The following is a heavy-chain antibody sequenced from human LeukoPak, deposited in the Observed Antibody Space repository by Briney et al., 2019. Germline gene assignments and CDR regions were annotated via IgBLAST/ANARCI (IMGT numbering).Heavy chain of an antibody. Sequence: GESLKTSCKGSGYSFTSYWIGWVRQMPGKGLEWMGIIYPGDSDTRYSPSFQGQVTISADKSISTAYLQWSSLKASDTAMYYCARQGYYGSGSYLPLDYWGQGTLVTVSS. D-gene: IGHD3-10*01. CDR1: GYSFTSYW. CDR2: IYPGDSDT. V-gene: IGHV5-51*01. CDR3: ARQGYYGSGSYLPLDY. J-gene: IGHJ4*02.